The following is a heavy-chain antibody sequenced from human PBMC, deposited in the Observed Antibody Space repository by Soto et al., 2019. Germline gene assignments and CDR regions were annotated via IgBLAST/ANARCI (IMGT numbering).Heavy chain of an antibody. CDR2: IDYRGDK. Sequence: PSETLSLTCTVSGGSIDFADYSWSWIRQSPGRGLEWVGYIDYRGDKYYNPSLRSRLNLSIDTSKKQFSLKLRSVTAADTAVYFCARWKLKVATMRSYYYGMDVWGQGTTVTVSS. J-gene: IGHJ6*02. CDR1: GGSIDFADYS. D-gene: IGHD5-12*01. CDR3: ARWKLKVATMRSYYYGMDV. V-gene: IGHV4-30-4*08.